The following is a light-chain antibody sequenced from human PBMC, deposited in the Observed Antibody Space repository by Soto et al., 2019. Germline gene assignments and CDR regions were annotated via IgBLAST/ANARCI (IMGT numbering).Light chain of an antibody. Sequence: DIQMTQSPSSVSASVGDRVTITCRASQDINSWLGWYQQKPGKAPKRLIYAASTLQSGVPSRFSGSGSGTEFTLTISSLQPEDVATYYCLQLNTYPWTFGQGTKVDIK. CDR2: AAS. V-gene: IGKV1-12*01. CDR1: QDINSW. J-gene: IGKJ1*01. CDR3: LQLNTYPWT.